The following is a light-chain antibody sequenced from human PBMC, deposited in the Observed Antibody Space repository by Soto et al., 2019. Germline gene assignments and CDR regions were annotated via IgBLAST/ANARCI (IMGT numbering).Light chain of an antibody. CDR3: CSYAGSNTYV. J-gene: IGLJ1*01. CDR2: EGT. CDR1: SGDVGGYNY. Sequence: QSVLTQPPSASGSPGQSVTISCTGASGDVGGYNYVSWYQQHPGKAPKLMIYEGTRRPSGVSHRFSGSKSGNTASLTISGLQAEDEADYYCCSYAGSNTYVFGTGTKVTVL. V-gene: IGLV2-8*01.